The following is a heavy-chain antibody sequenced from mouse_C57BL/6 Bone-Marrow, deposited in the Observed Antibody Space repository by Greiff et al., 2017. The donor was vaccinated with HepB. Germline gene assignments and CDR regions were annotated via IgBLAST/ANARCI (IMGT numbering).Heavy chain of an antibody. CDR2: ISDGGSYT. J-gene: IGHJ1*03. Sequence: EVQRVESGGGLVKPGGSLKLSCAASGFTFSSYAMSWVRQTPEKRLEWVATISDGGSYTYYPDNVKGRFTISRDNAKNNLYLQMSHLKSEDTAMYYCARERTMITNFDVWGTGTTVTVSS. D-gene: IGHD2-4*01. V-gene: IGHV5-4*01. CDR3: ARERTMITNFDV. CDR1: GFTFSSYA.